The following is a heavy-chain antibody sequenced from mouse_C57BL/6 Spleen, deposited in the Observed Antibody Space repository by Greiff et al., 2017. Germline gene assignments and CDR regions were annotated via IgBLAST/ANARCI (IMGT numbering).Heavy chain of an antibody. V-gene: IGHV1-82*01. D-gene: IGHD2-4*01. J-gene: IGHJ4*01. Sequence: VQLKQSGPELVKPGASVKISCKASGYAFSSSWMNWVKQRPGKGLEWIGRIYPGDGDTNYNGKFKGKATLTADKSSSTAYMQLSSLTSEDSAVYFCARWDYGAMDYWGQGTSVTVSS. CDR1: GYAFSSSW. CDR2: IYPGDGDT. CDR3: ARWDYGAMDY.